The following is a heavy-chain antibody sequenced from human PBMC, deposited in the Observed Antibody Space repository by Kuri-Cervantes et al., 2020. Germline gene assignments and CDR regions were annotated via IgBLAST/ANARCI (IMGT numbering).Heavy chain of an antibody. CDR3: ARADGPSYGGYFDY. CDR1: GGSINNYF. D-gene: IGHD5-18*01. Sequence: SETLSLTCTVSGGSINNYFWVWIRQSPGKGLEWIGYIYSNGTTSYNPSLKSRVSMSVDMSKKHFSLRLTSVTAADTAVYYCARADGPSYGGYFDYWGQGTLVTVSS. CDR2: IYSNGTT. V-gene: IGHV4-59*01. J-gene: IGHJ4*02.